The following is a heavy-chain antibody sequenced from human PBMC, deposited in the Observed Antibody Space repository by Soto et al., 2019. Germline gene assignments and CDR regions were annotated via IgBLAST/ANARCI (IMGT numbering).Heavy chain of an antibody. CDR1: GFTFSSYA. V-gene: IGHV3-23*01. CDR3: AKEMVAAAYVETSPFDL. D-gene: IGHD2-15*01. J-gene: IGHJ4*02. Sequence: EVQLLESGGGLVQPGGSLRLSCAASGFTFSSYAMAWVRQAPGTGLEWVSGIDGSGGDTSFADSVKGRFSISRDNSKNMVYLHMNSLRAEDTATYYCAKEMVAAAYVETSPFDLWGQGTLVTVSS. CDR2: IDGSGGDT.